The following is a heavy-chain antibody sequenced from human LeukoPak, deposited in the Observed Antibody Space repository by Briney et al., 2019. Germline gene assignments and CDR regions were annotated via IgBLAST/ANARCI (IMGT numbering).Heavy chain of an antibody. CDR2: IYHSGST. D-gene: IGHD3-3*01. CDR1: GGSISSGGYS. J-gene: IGHJ5*02. V-gene: IGHV4-30-2*01. Sequence: SETLSLTCAVYGGSISSGGYSWGWIRQPPGKGLEWIGYIYHSGSTYYNPSLKSRVTISVDRSKNQFSLKLSSVTAADTAVYYCARVSDFGVVAWFDPWGQGTLVTVSS. CDR3: ARVSDFGVVAWFDP.